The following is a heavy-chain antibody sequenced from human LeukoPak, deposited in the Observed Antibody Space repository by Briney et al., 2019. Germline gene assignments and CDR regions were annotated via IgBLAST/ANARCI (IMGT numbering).Heavy chain of an antibody. CDR1: GYTLTTYY. V-gene: IGHV1-46*01. Sequence: ASVKVSCKASGYTLTTYYIHWVRQAPGQGLEWMGIINPSGGSTSYAQKFQGRVTMTRDMSTTTVYMELNSLRSEDTAVYYCARASSGSYSNRDAFAIWGQGTMVTVSS. CDR2: INPSGGST. CDR3: ARASSGSYSNRDAFAI. D-gene: IGHD1-26*01. J-gene: IGHJ3*02.